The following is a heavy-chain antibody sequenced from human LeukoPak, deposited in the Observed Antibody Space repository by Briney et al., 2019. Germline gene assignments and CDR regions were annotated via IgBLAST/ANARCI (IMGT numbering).Heavy chain of an antibody. CDR2: INTVGSNT. V-gene: IGHV3-74*01. D-gene: IGHD4/OR15-4a*01. Sequence: PGGSLRLSCAASGFTFSNYWMHWVRQAPGEGLVWVSRINTVGSNTGYADSVKGRFTISRDNAKNTLYLQMNSLRAEDTAVYYCAIGANPGALDIWGQGTMVTVSS. J-gene: IGHJ3*02. CDR3: AIGANPGALDI. CDR1: GFTFSNYW.